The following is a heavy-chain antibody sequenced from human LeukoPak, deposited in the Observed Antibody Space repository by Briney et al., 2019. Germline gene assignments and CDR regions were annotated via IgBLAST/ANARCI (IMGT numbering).Heavy chain of an antibody. CDR2: ISSSGSTI. Sequence: GGSLRLSCAASGFTFSSYEMNWVRQAPGKGLEWVSYISSSGSTIYYADSVKGQFTISRDNAKNSLYLQMNSLRAEDTAVYYCARVTLTSANFDYWGQGTLVTVSS. CDR1: GFTFSSYE. J-gene: IGHJ4*02. CDR3: ARVTLTSANFDY. V-gene: IGHV3-48*03.